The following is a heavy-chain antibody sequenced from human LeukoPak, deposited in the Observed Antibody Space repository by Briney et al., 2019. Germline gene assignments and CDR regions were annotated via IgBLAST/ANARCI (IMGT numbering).Heavy chain of an antibody. CDR3: TRGLHTSSPFH. D-gene: IGHD2/OR15-2a*01. Sequence: PSETLSLTCAVSGGSISTPFWSWIRQTAAKGLEWIGRVYPDGSPNYNPSLESRVNMSSDTSQNQFSLKLSSVTAAYTTVYYCTRGLHTSSPFHWGQGTRVTVSA. V-gene: IGHV4-4*07. CDR1: GGSISTPF. CDR2: VYPDGSP. J-gene: IGHJ4*02.